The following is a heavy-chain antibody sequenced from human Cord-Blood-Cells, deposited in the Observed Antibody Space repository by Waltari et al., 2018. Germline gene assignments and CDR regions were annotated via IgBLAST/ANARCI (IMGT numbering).Heavy chain of an antibody. Sequence: QVQLQQWGAGLLKPSETLSLTCAAYGGSFSGHYWSWIRQPPGKGPEWIGEINHSGSTKYNPSLKSRVTISVDTSKNQFSLKLSSVTAADTAVYYCARVGYCSSTSCYTGRWYFDLWGRGTLVTVSS. V-gene: IGHV4-34*01. CDR2: INHSGST. CDR1: GGSFSGHY. J-gene: IGHJ2*01. D-gene: IGHD2-2*02. CDR3: ARVGYCSSTSCYTGRWYFDL.